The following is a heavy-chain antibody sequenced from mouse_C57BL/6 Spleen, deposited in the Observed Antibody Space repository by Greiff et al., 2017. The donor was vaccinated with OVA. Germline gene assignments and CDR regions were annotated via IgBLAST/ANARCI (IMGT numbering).Heavy chain of an antibody. J-gene: IGHJ2*01. V-gene: IGHV5-12*01. Sequence: EVQGVESGGGLVQPGGSLKLSCAASGFTFSDYYMYWVRQTPEKRLEWVAYISNGGGSTYYPDTVKGRFTISRDNAKNTLYLQMSRLKSEDTAMYYCARHDEALDYWGQGTTLTVSS. CDR1: GFTFSDYY. CDR3: ARHDEALDY. CDR2: ISNGGGST.